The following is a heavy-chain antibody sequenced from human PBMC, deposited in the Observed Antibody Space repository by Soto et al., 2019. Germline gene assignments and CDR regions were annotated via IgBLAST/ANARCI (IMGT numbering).Heavy chain of an antibody. Sequence: GGSLRLSCAASGFTFSSYGMHWVRQAPGKGLEWVAVISYDGSNKYYADSVKGRFTISRDNSKNTLYLQMNSLRAEDTAVYYCAKVLVLKIAVAGIDYWGQGTLVTVSS. V-gene: IGHV3-30*18. CDR2: ISYDGSNK. CDR1: GFTFSSYG. J-gene: IGHJ4*02. D-gene: IGHD6-19*01. CDR3: AKVLVLKIAVAGIDY.